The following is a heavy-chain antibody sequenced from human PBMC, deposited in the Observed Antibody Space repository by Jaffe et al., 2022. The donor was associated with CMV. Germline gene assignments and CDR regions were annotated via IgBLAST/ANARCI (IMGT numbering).Heavy chain of an antibody. CDR3: ARQRYLGYCSGGSCYFDY. CDR2: IYPGDSDT. J-gene: IGHJ4*02. Sequence: EVQLVQSGAEVKKPGESLKISCKGSGYSFTSYWIGWVRQMPGKGLEWMGIIYPGDSDTRYSPSFQGQVTISADKSISTAYLQWSSLKASDTAMYYCARQRYLGYCSGGSCYFDYWGQGTLVTVSS. V-gene: IGHV5-51*01. CDR1: GYSFTSYW. D-gene: IGHD2-15*01.